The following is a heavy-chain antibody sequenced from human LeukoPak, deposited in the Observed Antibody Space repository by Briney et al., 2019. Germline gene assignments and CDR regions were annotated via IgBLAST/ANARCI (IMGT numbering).Heavy chain of an antibody. CDR2: IIPIFGTA. V-gene: IGHV1-69*13. D-gene: IGHD3-22*01. J-gene: IGHJ3*02. Sequence: SVKVSCTASGGTFSSYAISWVRQAPGQGLEWMGGIIPIFGTANYAQKFQGRVTITADESTSTAYMELSSLRSEDTAVYYCAKSISPYYYDSSGYLMDAFDIWGQGTMVTVSS. CDR1: GGTFSSYA. CDR3: AKSISPYYYDSSGYLMDAFDI.